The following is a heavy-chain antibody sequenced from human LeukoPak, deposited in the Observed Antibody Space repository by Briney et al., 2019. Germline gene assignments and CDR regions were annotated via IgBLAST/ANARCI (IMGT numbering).Heavy chain of an antibody. CDR2: ISGSGGST. D-gene: IGHD6-19*01. V-gene: IGHV3-23*01. CDR1: GFTFSSYA. CDR3: AKDRFRYSSGWYPFDY. J-gene: IGHJ4*02. Sequence: GGSLRLSCAASGFTFSSYAMSWVRQAPGNGLEWVSAISGSGGSTYYADSVKGRFTISRDNSKNTLYLQMNSLRAEDTAVYYCAKDRFRYSSGWYPFDYWGQGTLVTVSS.